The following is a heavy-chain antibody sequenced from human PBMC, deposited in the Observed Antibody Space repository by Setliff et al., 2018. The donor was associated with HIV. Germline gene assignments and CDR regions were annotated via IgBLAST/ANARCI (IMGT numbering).Heavy chain of an antibody. CDR2: INHSGST. CDR1: GGSLSGYY. D-gene: IGHD2-21*01. J-gene: IGHJ4*02. Sequence: SETLSLTCAVYGGSLSGYYWTWIRQPPGKGLEWIGEINHSGSTNYSPSLKSRVTISVDKSKNQFSLRLNSVTAADTAMYYCATYAGNGGGKGYWGQGTLVTVSS. V-gene: IGHV4-34*01. CDR3: ATYAGNGGGKGY.